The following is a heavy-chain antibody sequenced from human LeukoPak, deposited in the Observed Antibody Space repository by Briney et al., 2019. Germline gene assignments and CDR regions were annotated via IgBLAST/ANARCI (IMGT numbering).Heavy chain of an antibody. CDR3: ARGGAYDFWSGYFPNYYYYYMDV. CDR1: GGSLSSGDHY. CDR2: IYYSGIT. V-gene: IGHV4-30-4*08. D-gene: IGHD3-3*01. Sequence: SETLSLTCTVSGGSLSSGDHYWSWIRQPQGKGLEYIGYIYYSGITYYNPSLKSRVTISVDRSKNQFSLKLSSVTAADTAVYYCARGGAYDFWSGYFPNYYYYYMDVWGKGTTVTVSS. J-gene: IGHJ6*03.